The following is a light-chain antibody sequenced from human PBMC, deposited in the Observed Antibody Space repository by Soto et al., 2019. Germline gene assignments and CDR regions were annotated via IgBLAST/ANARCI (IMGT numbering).Light chain of an antibody. CDR2: DVS. J-gene: IGLJ1*01. CDR1: SSDVGGYNY. Sequence: QSALAQPASVSGSPGQSITISCTGTSSDVGGYNYVSWYQQHPGEAPKLMIYDVSNRPSGVSNRFSGSKSGNTAPLTIPGLQAEDEADYYCSSYTSSSTPYVFRTGTKVTVL. CDR3: SSYTSSSTPYV. V-gene: IGLV2-14*01.